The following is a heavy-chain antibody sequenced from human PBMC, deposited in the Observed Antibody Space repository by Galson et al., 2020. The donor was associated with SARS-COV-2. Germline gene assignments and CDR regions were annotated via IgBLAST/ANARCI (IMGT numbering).Heavy chain of an antibody. Sequence: SETLSLKCAVYGGSFTFYHWTWVRQSPAKGLEWIGEIDHGGGTSYNPSVKSRATISIDTSKNQFSLKLSSVTATDTAVYFCARGPTLIRGVIRYFTGLDVWGQGTTVSVAS. CDR3: ARGPTLIRGVIRYFTGLDV. V-gene: IGHV4-34*01. CDR2: IDHGGGT. D-gene: IGHD3-10*01. CDR1: GGSFTFYH. J-gene: IGHJ6*02.